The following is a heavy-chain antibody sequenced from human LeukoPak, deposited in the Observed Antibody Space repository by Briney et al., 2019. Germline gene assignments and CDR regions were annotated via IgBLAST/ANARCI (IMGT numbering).Heavy chain of an antibody. CDR3: AKDLWTDSSGWNYFDY. V-gene: IGHV3-23*01. D-gene: IGHD6-19*01. Sequence: GGSLRLSCAASGFTFTRSAMGWVRQAPGKGLEWVSCITNSGGGTDYADSVKGRFTISRDNSKNTLYLQMNSLRAEDTAVYYCAKDLWTDSSGWNYFDYWGQGTLVTVSS. CDR1: GFTFTRSA. J-gene: IGHJ4*02. CDR2: ITNSGGGT.